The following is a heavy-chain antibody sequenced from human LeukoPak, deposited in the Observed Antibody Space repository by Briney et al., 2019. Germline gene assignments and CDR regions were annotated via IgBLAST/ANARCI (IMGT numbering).Heavy chain of an antibody. V-gene: IGHV3-21*01. Sequence: GGSLRLSCAASGFTFSSYSMNWVRQAPGKGLEWVSSISSSSSYIYYADSVKGRFTISRDNAKNSLYPQMNSLRAEDTAVYYCARASRGYSYGGYWGQGTLVTVSS. CDR2: ISSSSSYI. CDR1: GFTFSSYS. D-gene: IGHD5-18*01. CDR3: ARASRGYSYGGY. J-gene: IGHJ4*02.